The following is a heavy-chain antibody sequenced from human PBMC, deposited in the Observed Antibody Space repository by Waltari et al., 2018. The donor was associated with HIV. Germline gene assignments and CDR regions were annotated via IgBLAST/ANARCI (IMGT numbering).Heavy chain of an antibody. J-gene: IGHJ5*02. V-gene: IGHV3-30*18. CDR2: ISYDGSNK. D-gene: IGHD3-3*01. CDR1: GFTFSSYG. Sequence: QVQLVDSGGGVVQPGRSLRLSCAASGFTFSSYGMHWVRQAPGKGLEWVAVISYDGSNKYYADSVKGRFTISRDNSKNTLYLQMNSLRAEDTAVYYCAKGARITIFGVVTKGPWGQGTLVTVSS. CDR3: AKGARITIFGVVTKGP.